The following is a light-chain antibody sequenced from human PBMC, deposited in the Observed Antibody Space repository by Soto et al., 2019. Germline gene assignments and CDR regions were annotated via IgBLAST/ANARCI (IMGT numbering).Light chain of an antibody. J-gene: IGKJ3*01. CDR3: QQYGSSYT. CDR1: QNVRSNY. V-gene: IGKV3-20*01. Sequence: EIVLTQSPGTLSLSPGERATLSCRASQNVRSNYLAWYQQQPGQAPRLLIYGTSARATGIPDRFSGSGSGTDFTLTISRLEPEDFAVYYCQQYGSSYTFGSGTKVEIK. CDR2: GTS.